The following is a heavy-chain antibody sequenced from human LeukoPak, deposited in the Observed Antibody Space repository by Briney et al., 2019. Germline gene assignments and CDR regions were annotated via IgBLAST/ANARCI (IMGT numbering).Heavy chain of an antibody. CDR1: GGTFSSYA. J-gene: IGHJ3*02. CDR2: IIPIFGTA. V-gene: IGHV1-69*13. Sequence: SVKVSCKASGGTFSSYAISWVRQAPGQGLEWMGGIIPIFGTANYAQKFQGRVTITADESTSTAYMELSSLRSEDTAVYYCASRTFGEGWNAGHAFDIWGQGTMVTVSS. CDR3: ASRTFGEGWNAGHAFDI. D-gene: IGHD3-10*01.